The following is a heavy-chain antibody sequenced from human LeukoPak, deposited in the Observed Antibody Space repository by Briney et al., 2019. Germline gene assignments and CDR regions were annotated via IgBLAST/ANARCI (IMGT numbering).Heavy chain of an antibody. CDR1: GGSISSYY. J-gene: IGHJ6*03. D-gene: IGHD3-9*01. Sequence: PSETLSLTCTVSGGSISSYYWSWIRQPPGKGLEWIGYIYTSGSANYNPSLKSRATISVDTSKNQFSLKLSSVTAADTAVYYCARQGYDILTGYPGYYYYYYMDVWGKGTTVTVSS. CDR2: IYTSGSA. CDR3: ARQGYDILTGYPGYYYYYYMDV. V-gene: IGHV4-4*09.